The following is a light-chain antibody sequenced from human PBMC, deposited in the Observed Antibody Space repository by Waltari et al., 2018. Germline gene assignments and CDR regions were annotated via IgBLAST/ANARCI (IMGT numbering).Light chain of an antibody. CDR2: KTS. J-gene: IGKJ1*01. V-gene: IGKV1-5*03. Sequence: DIQMTQSPSTLSASVGERVTITSRASQNINRWLAWYQQKPGKAPNLLIYKTSSLESGVPSRFSGSGSGTEFTLTIDTLQPDDFATYHCQQYKSYPWTFGQGTKVEI. CDR3: QQYKSYPWT. CDR1: QNINRW.